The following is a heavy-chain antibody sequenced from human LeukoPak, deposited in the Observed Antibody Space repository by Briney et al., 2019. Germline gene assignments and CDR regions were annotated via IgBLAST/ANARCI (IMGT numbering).Heavy chain of an antibody. Sequence: CLRLSCAASGFTFSRGGMNWVREAPGKGMEWGSVISSSSSIIYYADSVKGRFTISRDNSKNTLYLQMNSLRAEDTAVYYCARGAAYNYPYYFDYWGQGTLVTVSS. CDR3: ARGAAYNYPYYFDY. CDR2: ISSSSSII. CDR1: GFTFSRGG. V-gene: IGHV3-48*01. J-gene: IGHJ4*02. D-gene: IGHD5-24*01.